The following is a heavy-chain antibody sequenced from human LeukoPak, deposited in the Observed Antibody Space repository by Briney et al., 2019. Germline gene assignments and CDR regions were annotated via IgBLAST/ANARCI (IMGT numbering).Heavy chain of an antibody. D-gene: IGHD3-9*01. Sequence: PSETLSLTCTVSGGSISSSNYNWGWIRQPPGKGPEWIASIYYRGTTYYNSSLKSRVTISVDTSKSQFSLRLRSVTAADTAVYYCARQSYYDILTGYFSWGNWFDPWGQGTLVAVSS. CDR2: IYYRGTT. CDR1: GGSISSSNYN. CDR3: ARQSYYDILTGYFSWGNWFDP. J-gene: IGHJ5*02. V-gene: IGHV4-39*01.